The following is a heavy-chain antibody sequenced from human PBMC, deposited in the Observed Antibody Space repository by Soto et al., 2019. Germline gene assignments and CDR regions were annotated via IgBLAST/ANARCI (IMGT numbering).Heavy chain of an antibody. J-gene: IGHJ6*02. CDR3: ASGDGYNQYYYYYGMDV. D-gene: IGHD5-12*01. V-gene: IGHV1-69*01. CDR2: IIPIFGTA. Sequence: QVQLVQSGAEVKKPGSSVKVSCKASGGTFSSYAISWVRQAPGHGLEWMGGIIPIFGTANYAQKFQGRVTITADESTSTAYMELSSLRSEDTAVYYCASGDGYNQYYYYYGMDVWGQGTTVTVSS. CDR1: GGTFSSYA.